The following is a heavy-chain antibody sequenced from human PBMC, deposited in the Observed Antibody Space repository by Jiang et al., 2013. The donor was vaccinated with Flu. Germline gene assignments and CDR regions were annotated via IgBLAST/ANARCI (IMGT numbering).Heavy chain of an antibody. CDR2: IKSKADGGTT. CDR1: GFTFNNAY. Sequence: QLLESGGGLVKPGGSLRVSCAASGFTFNNAYMSWVRQAPGKGLEWVGHIKSKADGGTTDYAAPVKGRFTISRDDSTNTLYLQMNSLKIEDTAVYYCTAERDVWGSDGDYWGEGTLVIVSS. CDR3: TAERDVWGSDGDY. V-gene: IGHV3-15*01. J-gene: IGHJ4*02. D-gene: IGHD3-16*01.